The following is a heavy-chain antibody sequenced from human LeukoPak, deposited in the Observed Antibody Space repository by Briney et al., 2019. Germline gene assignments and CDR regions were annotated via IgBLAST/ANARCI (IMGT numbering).Heavy chain of an antibody. CDR1: GYTITSYG. J-gene: IGHJ4*02. CDR3: ARDLISEYYDSSGYYPNFDY. CDR2: ISAYNGNT. D-gene: IGHD3-22*01. V-gene: IGHV1-18*01. Sequence: ASVKVSCKASGYTITSYGISWVRQAPGQGLEWMGWISAYNGNTNYAQKLQGRVTMTTDTSTSTAYMELRSLRSDDTAVYYCARDLISEYYDSSGYYPNFDYWGQGTLVTVSS.